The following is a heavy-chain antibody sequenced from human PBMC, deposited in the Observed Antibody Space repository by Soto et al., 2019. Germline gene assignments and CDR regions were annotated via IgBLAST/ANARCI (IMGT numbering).Heavy chain of an antibody. Sequence: QVHLVQSGTELRKPGASVRVSCEASGYTFKGYGISWLRQAPGQGLEWMGWISGYNGNTKYAQHLRGRVTLTTDTSTNTASMELRSLRSDDTAVYYCAREPQYMSGWGPAFDVWGQGTTVIVSS. CDR3: AREPQYMSGWGPAFDV. CDR1: GYTFKGYG. V-gene: IGHV1-18*01. J-gene: IGHJ3*01. D-gene: IGHD6-19*01. CDR2: ISGYNGNT.